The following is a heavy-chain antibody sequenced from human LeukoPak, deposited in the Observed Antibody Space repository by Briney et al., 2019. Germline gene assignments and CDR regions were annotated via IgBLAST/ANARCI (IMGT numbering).Heavy chain of an antibody. D-gene: IGHD3-16*02. V-gene: IGHV1-8*02. CDR3: ARIGLRGVIISRPLDC. J-gene: IGHJ4*02. CDR1: GYTFTGYY. CDR2: MNPNSGNT. Sequence: GASVKVSCKASGYTFTGYYMHWVRQAPGQGLEWMGWMNPNSGNTGYAQKFQGRVTMTRNTSISTAYMELSSLRSEDTAVYYCARIGLRGVIISRPLDCWGQGTLVTVSS.